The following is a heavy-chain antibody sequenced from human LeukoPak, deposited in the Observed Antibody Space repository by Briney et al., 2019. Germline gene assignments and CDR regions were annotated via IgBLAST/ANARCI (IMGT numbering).Heavy chain of an antibody. V-gene: IGHV1-69*05. D-gene: IGHD2-15*01. Sequence: ASVKVSCKASGGTFSSYAISWVRQAPGQGLEWMGRIIPIFGTANYAQKFQGRVTITTDESTSTAYMELSSLRSEDTAVYYCARDLFPQYCSGGSCYPSSGYYFDYWGQGTLVTVSS. CDR3: ARDLFPQYCSGGSCYPSSGYYFDY. CDR2: IIPIFGTA. CDR1: GGTFSSYA. J-gene: IGHJ4*02.